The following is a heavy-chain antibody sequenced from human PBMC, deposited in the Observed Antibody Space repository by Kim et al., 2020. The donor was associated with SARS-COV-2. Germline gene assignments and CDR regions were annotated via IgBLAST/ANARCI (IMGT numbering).Heavy chain of an antibody. V-gene: IGHV3-30*03. J-gene: IGHJ4*02. Sequence: GGSLRLSCAASGFTFSNYGMHWVRQAPGKGLEWVAVISYDGSNKYYGDSVKGRFTISRDNSKSTLDLQMNTLRADDAAVYYCATGEPYRSGNFEVYFWGQGTLVTVSS. CDR3: ATGEPYRSGNFEVYF. CDR1: GFTFSNYG. D-gene: IGHD6-19*01. CDR2: ISYDGSNK.